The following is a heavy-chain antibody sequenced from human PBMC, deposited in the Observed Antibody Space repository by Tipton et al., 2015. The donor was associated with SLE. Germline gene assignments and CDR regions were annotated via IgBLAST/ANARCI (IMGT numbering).Heavy chain of an antibody. CDR1: GGSFSGYY. Sequence: TLSLTCAVYGGSFSGYYWSWIRQPPGKGLEWIGEINHSGSTNYNPSLKSRVTISVDTSKNQFSLKLSSVTAADTAVYHCARGQGPLPYWGQGTLVTVSS. CDR2: INHSGST. J-gene: IGHJ4*02. CDR3: ARGQGPLPY. V-gene: IGHV4-34*01. D-gene: IGHD1-26*01.